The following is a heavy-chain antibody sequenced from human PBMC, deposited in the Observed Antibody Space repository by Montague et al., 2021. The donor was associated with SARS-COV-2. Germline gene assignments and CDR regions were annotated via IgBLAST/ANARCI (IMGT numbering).Heavy chain of an antibody. CDR3: ARQSTHYYDYSGYLLGGWFDP. Sequence: SETLSLTCTVSGGSITTNSYYWGWIRQSPGKGLEYIAYIYYSGTTNYNPSLKSRVTISIDTSNNQFSLRLSSVTAADTAVYYCARQSTHYYDYSGYLLGGWFDPWGQGTPVTVSS. CDR1: GGSITTNSYY. CDR2: IYYSGTT. V-gene: IGHV4-39*01. J-gene: IGHJ5*02. D-gene: IGHD3-22*01.